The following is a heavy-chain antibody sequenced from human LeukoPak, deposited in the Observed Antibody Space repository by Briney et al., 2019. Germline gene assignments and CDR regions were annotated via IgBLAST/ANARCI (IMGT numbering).Heavy chain of an antibody. CDR1: GYSISSGYQ. J-gene: IGHJ5*02. Sequence: SETLSLICGVSGYSISSGYQWAWLRQSPGKGLEWSGSIYHSGSAHYNPSLKSLVTISVETSKNQISLNMYSVTAADTAVYYCARDPRWLTPDCTSTSCYENYFDPWGQGTLVTVSS. D-gene: IGHD2-2*01. CDR3: ARDPRWLTPDCTSTSCYENYFDP. CDR2: IYHSGSA. V-gene: IGHV4-38-2*02.